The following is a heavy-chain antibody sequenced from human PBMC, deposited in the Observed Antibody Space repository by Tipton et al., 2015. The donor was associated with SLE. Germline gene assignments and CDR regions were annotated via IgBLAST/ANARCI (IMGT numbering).Heavy chain of an antibody. Sequence: TLSLTCTVSGGSITSSSYYWGWIRQPPGKGLEWIGNIYYSGNTYYNPSLNSRVTISGDTSKNQVSLRLSSVTAADTAVYYCASRVRWEQPEDYWGQGTLVTVSS. CDR3: ASRVRWEQPEDY. CDR2: IYYSGNT. J-gene: IGHJ4*02. V-gene: IGHV4-39*07. CDR1: GGSITSSSYY. D-gene: IGHD1-26*01.